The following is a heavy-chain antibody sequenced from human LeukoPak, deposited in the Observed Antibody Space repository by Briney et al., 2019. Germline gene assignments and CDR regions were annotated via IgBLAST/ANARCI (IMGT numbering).Heavy chain of an antibody. CDR2: ISWNSNNI. D-gene: IGHD6-19*01. V-gene: IGHV3-9*01. CDR1: GFSFDDYA. J-gene: IGHJ2*01. Sequence: GGSLRLSCAASGFSFDDYAMHWVRQAPGKGLEWVSGISWNSNNIYYADSVKGRFTISRDNARHSLYLQMHSLRAEDTALYYCAKDFEVWSVAGTFPSGWYFDLWGRGTLVTVSS. CDR3: AKDFEVWSVAGTFPSGWYFDL.